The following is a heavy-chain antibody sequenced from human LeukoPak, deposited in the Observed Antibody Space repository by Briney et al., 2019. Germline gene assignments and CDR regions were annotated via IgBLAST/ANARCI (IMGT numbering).Heavy chain of an antibody. D-gene: IGHD1-26*01. Sequence: GGSLRLSCAASGFTFSNHWMHWVRQAPGKGLEWVALIWYDGSKAYYADSVKGRFTISRDNSKNTLYLQINSLRVEDTAMYYCARAFSGSIGLDCWGQGTLVTVSS. V-gene: IGHV3-33*08. J-gene: IGHJ4*02. CDR3: ARAFSGSIGLDC. CDR1: GFTFSNHW. CDR2: IWYDGSKA.